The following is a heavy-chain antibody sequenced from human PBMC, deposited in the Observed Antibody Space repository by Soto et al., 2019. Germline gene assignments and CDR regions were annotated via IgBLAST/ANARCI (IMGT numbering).Heavy chain of an antibody. Sequence: ASVKVSCKASGYTFTSYGISWVRQAPGQGLEWMGWINPYNGNTNYAQKLQGRVTMTTDTSTSTAYMELRSLRSDDTAVYYCARDPVGGNWFDPWGQGTLVTVSS. CDR2: INPYNGNT. CDR3: ARDPVGGNWFDP. V-gene: IGHV1-18*01. CDR1: GYTFTSYG. J-gene: IGHJ5*02. D-gene: IGHD1-26*01.